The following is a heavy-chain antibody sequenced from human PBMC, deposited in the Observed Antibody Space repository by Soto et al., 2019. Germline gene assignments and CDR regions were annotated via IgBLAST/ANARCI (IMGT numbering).Heavy chain of an antibody. D-gene: IGHD3-10*01. CDR2: FYYSGST. V-gene: IGHV4-39*01. J-gene: IGHJ6*02. Sequence: SETLSLTCTVSDGSISSSSYYWGWIRQPPGKGLEWIGTFYYSGSTYYNPSLKSRVTISVDTSKNQFSLKLSSVTAADTAVYYCARGGRYYYGSGSYYTSTYYHYGMDVWGQGITVPVSS. CDR1: DGSISSSSYY. CDR3: ARGGRYYYGSGSYYTSTYYHYGMDV.